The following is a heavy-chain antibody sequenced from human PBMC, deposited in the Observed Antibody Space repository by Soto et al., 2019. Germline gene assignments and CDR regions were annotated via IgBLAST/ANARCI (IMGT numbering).Heavy chain of an antibody. J-gene: IGHJ2*01. V-gene: IGHV4-30-4*01. CDR3: AREVIPLTTDWYFDL. CDR1: GGSISGGVGGLYY. D-gene: IGHD4-17*01. CDR2: IYDSGST. Sequence: QLQLRESGPGLVKPSETLSLTCTVSGGSISGGVGGLYYWSWIRQPPGKGLEWIGYIYDSGSTYYNPSLKSRVTISVETDKIQFSLRLSSVTAADTAVYYCAREVIPLTTDWYFDLWGRGTLVTVSS.